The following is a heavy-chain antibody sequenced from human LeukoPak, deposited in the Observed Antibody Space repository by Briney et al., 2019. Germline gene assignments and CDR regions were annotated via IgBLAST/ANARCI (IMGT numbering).Heavy chain of an antibody. D-gene: IGHD6-19*01. Sequence: KTSETLSLTCTVSGDSISSYYWTWIRQPAGKGLDWIGRIYTSGTTNYNPSLKSRVTISVDKSKNQFSLSLSSVTAADTAVYYCARDRPNLAGILDYWGQGTLVTVSS. J-gene: IGHJ4*02. CDR1: GDSISSYY. V-gene: IGHV4-4*07. CDR3: ARDRPNLAGILDY. CDR2: IYTSGTT.